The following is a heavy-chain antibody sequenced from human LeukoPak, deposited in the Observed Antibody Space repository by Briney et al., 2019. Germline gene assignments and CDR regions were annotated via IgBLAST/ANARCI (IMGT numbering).Heavy chain of an antibody. CDR3: ASHYYDSSGYNLFWFDP. Sequence: ASVKVSCKASGYTFSSYYIHWVRQAPGQGLEWMGWINPNSGGTNYAQKFQGRVTMTRDTSISTAYMELSRLRSDDTAVYYCASHYYDSSGYNLFWFDPWGQGTLVTVSS. CDR1: GYTFSSYY. J-gene: IGHJ5*02. V-gene: IGHV1-2*02. D-gene: IGHD3-22*01. CDR2: INPNSGGT.